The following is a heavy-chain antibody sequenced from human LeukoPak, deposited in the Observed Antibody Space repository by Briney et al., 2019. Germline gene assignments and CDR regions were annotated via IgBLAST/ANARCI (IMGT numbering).Heavy chain of an antibody. CDR2: IYHSGST. CDR3: ARDVTYYDFWSGYSYFDY. V-gene: IGHV4-4*02. J-gene: IGHJ4*02. CDR1: DGSISSSNW. Sequence: SETLSLTCAVSDGSISSSNWWSWDRQPPGKGLEWIGEIYHSGSTNYNPSLKSRVTISVDTSKNQFSLKLSSVTAADTAVYYCARDVTYYDFWSGYSYFDYWGQGTLVTVSS. D-gene: IGHD3-3*01.